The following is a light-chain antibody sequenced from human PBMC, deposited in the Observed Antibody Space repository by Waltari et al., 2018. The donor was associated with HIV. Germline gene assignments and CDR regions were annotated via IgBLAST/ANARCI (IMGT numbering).Light chain of an antibody. V-gene: IGLV2-23*02. CDR3: CSYASSSSYVM. CDR2: EVS. J-gene: IGLJ3*02. CDR1: SSTVGIYNL. Sequence: QSALTQPSSVSGSPGQSITISCTGTSSTVGIYNLVSWYQQYPGKAPKLMIYEVSQRPSGVSNRFSGSKSGNTASLTISGLQAEDEADYYCCSYASSSSYVMFGGGTKLTVL.